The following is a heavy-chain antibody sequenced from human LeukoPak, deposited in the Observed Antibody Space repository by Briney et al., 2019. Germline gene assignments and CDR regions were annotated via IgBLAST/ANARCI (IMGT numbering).Heavy chain of an antibody. J-gene: IGHJ4*02. CDR1: GGSISSYY. CDR2: IYSSGST. V-gene: IGHV4-4*07. Sequence: SETLSLTCTVSGGSISSYYWSWIRQPAGKGLEWIGRIYSSGSTNYNPSLKSRVTMSVDTSKNQFSLKLTSVTAADTAVYYCARDSSSPGGLDYWGQGTLVTVSS. CDR3: ARDSSSPGGLDY. D-gene: IGHD6-6*01.